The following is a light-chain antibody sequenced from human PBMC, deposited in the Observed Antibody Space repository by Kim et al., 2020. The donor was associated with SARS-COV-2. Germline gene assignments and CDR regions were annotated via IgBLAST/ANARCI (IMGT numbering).Light chain of an antibody. Sequence: SSELTQDPAVSVALGQTVRITCQGDSLRSYYASWYQQKPGQAPVLVISGKNNRPSGIPDRFFGSSSGNTASLTITVAQAEDESDYYCNSRDSTGNHYVFR. V-gene: IGLV3-19*01. CDR3: NSRDSTGNHYV. CDR1: SLRSYY. J-gene: IGLJ1*01. CDR2: GKN.